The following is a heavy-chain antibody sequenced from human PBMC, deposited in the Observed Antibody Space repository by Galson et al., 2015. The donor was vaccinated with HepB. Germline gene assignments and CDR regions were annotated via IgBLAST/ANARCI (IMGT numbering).Heavy chain of an antibody. CDR3: AKGLRWSPQTLIDY. J-gene: IGHJ4*02. CDR1: GFTFSSYG. CDR2: IRYDGSNK. D-gene: IGHD4-23*01. V-gene: IGHV3-30*02. Sequence: SLRLSCAASGFTFSSYGMHWVRQAPGKGLEWVAFIRYDGSNKYYADSVKGRFTIYRDNSKNTLYLQMNSLRAEDTAVYYCAKGLRWSPQTLIDYWDQGTLVTVSS.